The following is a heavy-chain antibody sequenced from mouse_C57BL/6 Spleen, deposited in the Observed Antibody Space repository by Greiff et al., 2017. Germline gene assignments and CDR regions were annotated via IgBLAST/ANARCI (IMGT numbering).Heavy chain of an antibody. CDR3: ASQEANYNFFAY. CDR2: ISSGGSYT. V-gene: IGHV5-6*01. J-gene: IGHJ3*01. Sequence: EVQLVESGGDLVKPGGSLKLSCAASGFTFSSYGMSWVRQTPDKRLEWVATISSGGSYTYYPDSVKGRFTISRDNAKITLYLKMSSLKSEDTAMYYCASQEANYNFFAYWGQGTLVTVSA. D-gene: IGHD1-3*01. CDR1: GFTFSSYG.